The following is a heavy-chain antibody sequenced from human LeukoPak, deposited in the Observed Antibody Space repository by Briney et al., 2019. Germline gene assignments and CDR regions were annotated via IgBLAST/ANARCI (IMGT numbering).Heavy chain of an antibody. CDR1: GYTFTSYD. D-gene: IGHD1-1*01. CDR3: ARVPRESNSH. CDR2: MNPNSGNT. J-gene: IGHJ4*02. Sequence: APVKVSCKASGYTFTSYDINWVRQATGQGLEWMGYMNPNSGNTGYAQKFQGRVTMTRDTSISTAYMELSSLRFDDSAIYYCARVPRESNSHWGQVTLVTVSS. V-gene: IGHV1-8*01.